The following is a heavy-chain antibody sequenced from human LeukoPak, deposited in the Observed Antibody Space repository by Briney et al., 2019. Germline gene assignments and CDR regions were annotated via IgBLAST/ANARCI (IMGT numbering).Heavy chain of an antibody. CDR3: ARQLAYCGGDCYLDY. V-gene: IGHV5-51*01. J-gene: IGHJ4*02. Sequence: GESLKISCKGSGYSFTSYRIGWVRQMPGKGLEWMGIIYPGDSDTRYSPSFQGQVTVSADKSISTAYLQWSSLKASDTAMYYCARQLAYCGGDCYLDYWGQGTLVTVSS. D-gene: IGHD2-21*02. CDR2: IYPGDSDT. CDR1: GYSFTSYR.